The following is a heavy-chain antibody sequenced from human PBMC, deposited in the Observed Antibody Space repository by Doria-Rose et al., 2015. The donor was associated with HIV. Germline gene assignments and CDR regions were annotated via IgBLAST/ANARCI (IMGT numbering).Heavy chain of an antibody. V-gene: IGHV2-26*01. J-gene: IGHJ4*02. CDR1: GASLSSPGMG. Sequence: SGPVLVKPTETLTLTCTVSGASLSSPGMGVSWIRQPPGKALGWLATIVSDDEGSYITSLKSRLTISRGTSKSQVVLTMTDMDPVDTATYYCARIKSSRWYHKYYFDFWGQGTLVIVSA. CDR2: IVSDDEG. CDR3: ARIKSSRWYHKYYFDF. D-gene: IGHD6-13*01.